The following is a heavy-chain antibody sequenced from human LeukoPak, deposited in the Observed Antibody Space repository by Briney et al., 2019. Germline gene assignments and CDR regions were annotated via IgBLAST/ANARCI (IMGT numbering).Heavy chain of an antibody. J-gene: IGHJ4*02. Sequence: ASVTVSCKASGYTFTGYYMHWVRQAPGQGLEWMGWINPNSGGTNYAQKFQGRVTMTRDTSISTAYMELSRLRSDDTAVYYCARVLKSGSYDILTGYYKLLHEYYFDYWGQGTLVTVSS. CDR2: INPNSGGT. D-gene: IGHD3-9*01. CDR1: GYTFTGYY. CDR3: ARVLKSGSYDILTGYYKLLHEYYFDY. V-gene: IGHV1-2*02.